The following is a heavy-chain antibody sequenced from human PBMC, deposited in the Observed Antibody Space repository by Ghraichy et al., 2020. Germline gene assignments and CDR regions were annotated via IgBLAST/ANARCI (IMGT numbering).Heavy chain of an antibody. D-gene: IGHD6-19*01. CDR2: IWYDGSNK. Sequence: GESLNISCAASGFTFSSYGMHWVRQAPGKGLEWVAVIWYDGSNKYYADSVKGRFTISRDNSKNTLYLQMNSLRAEDTAVYYCARDAYSSTFDPWGQGTLVTVSS. CDR1: GFTFSSYG. CDR3: ARDAYSSTFDP. J-gene: IGHJ5*02. V-gene: IGHV3-33*01.